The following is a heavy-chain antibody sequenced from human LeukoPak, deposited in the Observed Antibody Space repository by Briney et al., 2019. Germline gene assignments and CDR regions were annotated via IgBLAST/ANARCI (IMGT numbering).Heavy chain of an antibody. CDR3: ARDLGADAFDI. D-gene: IGHD4/OR15-4a*01. Sequence: SETLSLTCTVSGGSISSGSYYWSWIRQPAGKGLEWIGRIYTSGSTNYNPSLKSRVTMSVDTSKNQFSLKLSSVTAADTAVYYCARDLGADAFDIWGQGTMVTVSS. CDR2: IYTSGST. V-gene: IGHV4-61*02. J-gene: IGHJ3*02. CDR1: GGSISSGSYY.